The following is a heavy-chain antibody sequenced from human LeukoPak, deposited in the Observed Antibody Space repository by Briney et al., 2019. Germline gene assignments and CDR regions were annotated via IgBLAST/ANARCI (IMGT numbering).Heavy chain of an antibody. Sequence: GGSLRLSCAASGFTFSSYWMSWVRQAPGKGLEWVSSISSSSSYIYYADSVKGRFTISRDNAKNSLYLQMNSLRAKDTAVYYCARAEWFGELYFDYWGQGTLVTVSS. J-gene: IGHJ4*02. D-gene: IGHD3-10*01. CDR1: GFTFSSYW. V-gene: IGHV3-21*01. CDR3: ARAEWFGELYFDY. CDR2: ISSSSSYI.